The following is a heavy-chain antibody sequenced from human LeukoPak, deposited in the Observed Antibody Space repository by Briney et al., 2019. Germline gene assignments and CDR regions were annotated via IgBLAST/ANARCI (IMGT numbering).Heavy chain of an antibody. Sequence: PGGSLRLSCAASGINSITYALHWVRQAPGKGLEWVAVISDDGVNKYFAESVKGRFTISRDNSKKTLYLQMNSLRVEDTAIYYCARGSRSSSWGGGAFDIWGQGTAVTVSS. D-gene: IGHD6-6*01. V-gene: IGHV3-30-3*01. CDR3: ARGSRSSSWGGGAFDI. CDR2: ISDDGVNK. J-gene: IGHJ3*02. CDR1: GINSITYA.